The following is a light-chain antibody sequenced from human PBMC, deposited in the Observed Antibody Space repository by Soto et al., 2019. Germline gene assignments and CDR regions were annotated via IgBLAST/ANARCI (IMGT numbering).Light chain of an antibody. Sequence: QSALTQPASVSGSPGQSITISCTGTSSDVGGYNYVSWYQQHPGKAPKLMIYNVSYRPSGVSNRFSGSKSGNTASLTISGLQAADEADYYCSSYTGSTTLVVFGGGTQLTVL. V-gene: IGLV2-14*01. CDR3: SSYTGSTTLVV. CDR1: SSDVGGYNY. CDR2: NVS. J-gene: IGLJ2*01.